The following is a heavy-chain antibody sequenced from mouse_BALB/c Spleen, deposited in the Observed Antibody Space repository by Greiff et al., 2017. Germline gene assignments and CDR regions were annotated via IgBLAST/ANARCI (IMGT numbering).Heavy chain of an antibody. CDR3: ARGGGSRSPWFAY. D-gene: IGHD1-1*01. V-gene: IGHV5-6-5*01. CDR1: GFTFSSYA. Sequence: EVQGVESGGGLVKPGGSLKLSCAASGFTFSSYAMSWVRQTPEKRLEWVASISSGGSTYYPDSVKGRFTISRDNARNILYLQMSSLRSEDTAMYYYARGGGSRSPWFAYWGQGTLVTVSA. J-gene: IGHJ3*01. CDR2: ISSGGST.